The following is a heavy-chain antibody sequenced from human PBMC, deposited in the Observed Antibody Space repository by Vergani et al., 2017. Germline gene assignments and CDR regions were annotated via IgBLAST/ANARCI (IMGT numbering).Heavy chain of an antibody. CDR3: ARDRVYGGNSGGFDY. CDR1: GFTFSSYA. V-gene: IGHV3-30*01. D-gene: IGHD4-23*01. J-gene: IGHJ4*02. Sequence: QVQLVESGGGVVQPGRSLRLSCAASGFTFSSYAMHWVRQAPGKGLEWVAVISYDGSNKYYADSVKGRFTISRENSKNTLYLQMNSLRAEDTAVYYCARDRVYGGNSGGFDYWGQGTLVTVSS. CDR2: ISYDGSNK.